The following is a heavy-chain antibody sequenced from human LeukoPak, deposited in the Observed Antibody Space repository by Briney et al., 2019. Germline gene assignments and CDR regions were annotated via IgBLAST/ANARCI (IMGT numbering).Heavy chain of an antibody. Sequence: ATVKVSCKASGYTFTSYYMHWVRQAPGQGLEWMGIINPSGGSTSYAQKFQGRVTMTRDMSTSTVYMELSSLRSEDTAVYYCARWDIVASNGKGIFDYWGQGTLVTVSS. J-gene: IGHJ4*02. D-gene: IGHD5-12*01. CDR2: INPSGGST. CDR3: ARWDIVASNGKGIFDY. V-gene: IGHV1-46*01. CDR1: GYTFTSYY.